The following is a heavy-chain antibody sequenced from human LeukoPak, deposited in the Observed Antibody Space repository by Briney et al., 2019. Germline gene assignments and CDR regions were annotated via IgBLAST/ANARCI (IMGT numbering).Heavy chain of an antibody. CDR3: ARAPRGIAAAGTSTYFDY. J-gene: IGHJ4*02. D-gene: IGHD6-13*01. CDR2: ISAYNGNT. Sequence: RASVKVSCKASGYTFTSYGISWVRQAPGQGLEWMGWISAYNGNTNYAQKLQGRVTMTTDTSTSTAYMELRNLRSDDTAVYYCARAPRGIAAAGTSTYFDYWGQGTLVTVSS. V-gene: IGHV1-18*01. CDR1: GYTFTSYG.